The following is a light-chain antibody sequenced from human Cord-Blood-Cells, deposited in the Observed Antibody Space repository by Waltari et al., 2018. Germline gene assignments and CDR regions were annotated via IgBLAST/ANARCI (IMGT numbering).Light chain of an antibody. J-gene: IGLJ7*01. CDR1: SSNIGSNY. V-gene: IGLV1-47*01. CDR3: AAWDDSLSGKV. CDR2: RNN. Sequence: QSVLTQPPSASGTPGQRVTISCSGSSSNIGSNYVYWYQQLPGTAPKLLMYRNNQRPSGGPDRFSGAKTGTSPSLAISGLRSEDEADDYCAAWDDSLSGKVFGGGTQLTVL.